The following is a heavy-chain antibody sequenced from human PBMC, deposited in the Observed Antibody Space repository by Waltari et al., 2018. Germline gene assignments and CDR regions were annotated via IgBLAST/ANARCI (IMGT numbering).Heavy chain of an antibody. CDR1: GYTFTSYY. Sequence: QVQLVQSGAEVKKPGASVNVSCKASGYTFTSYYMHWVRQAPGQGLEWMGIINPSGGSTSYAQKFQGRVTMTRDTSTSTVYMELSSLRSEDTAVYYCARALTGPPGGDAFDIWGQGTMVTVSS. J-gene: IGHJ3*02. D-gene: IGHD7-27*01. CDR2: INPSGGST. V-gene: IGHV1-46*01. CDR3: ARALTGPPGGDAFDI.